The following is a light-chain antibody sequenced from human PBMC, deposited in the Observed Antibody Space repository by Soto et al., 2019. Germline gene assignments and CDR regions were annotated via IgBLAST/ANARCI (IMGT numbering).Light chain of an antibody. CDR1: SSDVGGYDY. Sequence: QSVLTQPPSASGSPGQSVTISCTGTSSDVGGYDYVSWHQHHLGKAPKLMLYDVSKRPSGVPDRFSGSKSGDTASLTVSGLQAEDEADYYCSSYAGSNTFVFGTGTKVTVL. CDR2: DVS. J-gene: IGLJ1*01. CDR3: SSYAGSNTFV. V-gene: IGLV2-8*01.